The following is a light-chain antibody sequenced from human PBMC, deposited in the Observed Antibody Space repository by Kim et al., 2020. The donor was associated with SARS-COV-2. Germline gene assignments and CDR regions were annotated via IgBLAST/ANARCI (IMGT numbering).Light chain of an antibody. CDR1: QSVSSD. Sequence: SVSPGERATLACRASQSVSSDLAWYQQKPGQAPWRLINGASTRATGIPARSRGSGSGTVCALTSSRLQSEDFAVYYCKQYNNWPYTFGQGTKREI. J-gene: IGKJ2*01. CDR3: KQYNNWPYT. CDR2: GAS. V-gene: IGKV3-15*01.